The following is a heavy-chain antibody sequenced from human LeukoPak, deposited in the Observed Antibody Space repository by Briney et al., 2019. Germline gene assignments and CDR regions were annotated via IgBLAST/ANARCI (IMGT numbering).Heavy chain of an antibody. CDR3: ASKGVVTAMEFDY. Sequence: GGSLRLSCAASGFTFSSYGMHWVRQAPGKGLEWVAVIWYDGNKKYYVDSVKGRFTISRDNSKNTLYLQMNSLRAEDTAVYYCASKGVVTAMEFDYWGQGTLVTVSS. D-gene: IGHD2-21*02. CDR2: IWYDGNKK. CDR1: GFTFSSYG. V-gene: IGHV3-33*01. J-gene: IGHJ4*02.